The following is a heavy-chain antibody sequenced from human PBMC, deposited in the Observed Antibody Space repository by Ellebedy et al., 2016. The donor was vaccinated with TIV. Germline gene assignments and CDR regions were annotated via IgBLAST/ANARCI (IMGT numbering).Heavy chain of an antibody. D-gene: IGHD3-10*01. CDR1: GFTFNSYT. Sequence: GGSLRLSXAASGFTFNSYTMNWVRQAPGKGLEWLSTISDSTYTTYYADSVRGRFTISRDNSKNTLYLHMSSLRVEDTAVYYCAKGALWFGEIDAFDVWGQGTMVTVSS. CDR3: AKGALWFGEIDAFDV. CDR2: ISDSTYTT. V-gene: IGHV3-23*01. J-gene: IGHJ3*01.